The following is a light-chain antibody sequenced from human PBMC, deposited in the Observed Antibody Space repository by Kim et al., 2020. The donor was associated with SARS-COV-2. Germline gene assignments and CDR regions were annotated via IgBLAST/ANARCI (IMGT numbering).Light chain of an antibody. J-gene: IGLJ3*02. CDR2: YDS. Sequence: SYELTQPPSVSVAPGKTARITWGGNNIGSKSVHWYQQKPGQAPVLVIYYDSDRPSGIPERFSGSNSGNTATLTISRVEAGDEADYYCQVWDSSSEVFGGGTQLTVL. CDR1: NIGSKS. CDR3: QVWDSSSEV. V-gene: IGLV3-21*04.